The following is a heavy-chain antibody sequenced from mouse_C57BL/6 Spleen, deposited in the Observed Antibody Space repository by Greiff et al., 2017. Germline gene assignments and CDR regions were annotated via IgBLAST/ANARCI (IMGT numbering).Heavy chain of an antibody. Sequence: QVQLQQPGAELVRPGSSVKLSCKASGYTFTSYWMHWVKQRPIQGLEWIGNIDPSDSETHYNQKFKDKATLTVDKSSSTAYMQLSSLTSEDSAVYYCARYGSSYLYFDVWGTGTTVTVSS. CDR3: ARYGSSYLYFDV. D-gene: IGHD1-1*01. J-gene: IGHJ1*03. CDR1: GYTFTSYW. V-gene: IGHV1-52*01. CDR2: IDPSDSET.